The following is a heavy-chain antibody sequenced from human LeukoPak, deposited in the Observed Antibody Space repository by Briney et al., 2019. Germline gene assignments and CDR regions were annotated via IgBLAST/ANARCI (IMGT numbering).Heavy chain of an antibody. D-gene: IGHD3-22*01. V-gene: IGHV4-39*01. J-gene: IGHJ4*02. CDR3: ARLGVEVTITMTVVVTRFFDS. CDR2: IYYSGST. Sequence: SETLSLTCSVSGGSIITSSYHWGWIRQPPGKGLEWIGSIYYSGSTNYNPSLKSRVTISVDTSKNQFSLKLSSVTAADTAVYYCARLGVEVTITMTVVVTRFFDSWGQGILVTVSS. CDR1: GGSIITSSYH.